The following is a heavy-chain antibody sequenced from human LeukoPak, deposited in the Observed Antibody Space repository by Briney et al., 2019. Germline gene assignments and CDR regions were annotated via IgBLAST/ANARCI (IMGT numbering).Heavy chain of an antibody. CDR2: IDPSGGST. Sequence: ASVKVSCKASGYTFTSYYMHWVRQAPGQGLEWMGIIDPSGGSTSYAQKFQGRVTMTRDMSTSTVYMELSSLRSEDTAVYYCARGIAARPFDYWGQGTLVTVSS. CDR3: ARGIAARPFDY. CDR1: GYTFTSYY. D-gene: IGHD6-6*01. V-gene: IGHV1-46*01. J-gene: IGHJ4*02.